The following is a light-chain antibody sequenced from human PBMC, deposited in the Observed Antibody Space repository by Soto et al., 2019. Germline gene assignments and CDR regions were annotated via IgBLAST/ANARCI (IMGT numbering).Light chain of an antibody. CDR3: QKYNSAPFT. CDR2: GAS. J-gene: IGKJ3*01. Sequence: EIVLTQSPGTLSLSPGQRATLSCRASQSFSSSYLAWYQHKPGQAPRLLIYGASSRATGIPDRFSGSGSGTDFTLTISRLEPEDVATYYCQKYNSAPFTFGPGTKVHI. V-gene: IGKV3-20*01. CDR1: QSFSSSY.